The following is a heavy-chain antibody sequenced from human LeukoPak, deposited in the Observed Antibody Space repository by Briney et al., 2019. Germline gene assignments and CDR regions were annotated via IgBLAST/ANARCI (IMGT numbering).Heavy chain of an antibody. D-gene: IGHD3-22*01. CDR1: GFTFSSYA. CDR2: ISGSGGST. J-gene: IGHJ4*02. CDR3: AKDPYYYDSSGYFDY. Sequence: GGSLRLSSAASGFTFSSYAMSWVRQAPGKGLEWVSAISGSGGSTYYADSVKGRFTISRDNSKNTLYLQMNSLRAEDTAVYYCAKDPYYYDSSGYFDYWGQGTLVTVSS. V-gene: IGHV3-23*01.